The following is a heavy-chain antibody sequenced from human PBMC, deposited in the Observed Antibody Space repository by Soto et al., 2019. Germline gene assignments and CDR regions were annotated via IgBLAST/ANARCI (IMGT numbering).Heavy chain of an antibody. V-gene: IGHV1-18*04. CDR3: ARGGFLERSDF. CDR2: VSANSGNK. Sequence: ASVKVSCKGAGYAFTSHLLTWGRQAPGQGLEWVGWVSANSGNKKYRQSLQGRVTMTTESSTSTVYLELRDLRLDDTAVYYCARGGFLERSDFWGQGTMVTVSS. CDR1: GYAFTSHL. D-gene: IGHD3-3*01. J-gene: IGHJ3*01.